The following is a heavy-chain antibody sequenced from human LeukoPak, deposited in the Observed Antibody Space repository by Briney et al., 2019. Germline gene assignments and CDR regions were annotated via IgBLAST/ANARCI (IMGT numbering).Heavy chain of an antibody. J-gene: IGHJ6*03. CDR2: INHSGST. Sequence: PSETLSLTCTVSGGSISSYYWSWIRQPPGKGLEWIGEINHSGSTNYNPSLKSRVTISVDTSKNQFSLKLSSVTAADTAVYYCARGSGTLAAAGKYYYYYMDVWGKGTTVTVSS. CDR3: ARGSGTLAAAGKYYYYYMDV. CDR1: GGSISSYY. V-gene: IGHV4-34*01. D-gene: IGHD6-13*01.